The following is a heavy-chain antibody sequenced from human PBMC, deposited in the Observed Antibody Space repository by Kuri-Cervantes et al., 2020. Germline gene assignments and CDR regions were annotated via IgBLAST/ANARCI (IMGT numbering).Heavy chain of an antibody. V-gene: IGHV3-53*05. CDR2: IYSGGST. CDR3: ARDRWSDLFARFDP. Sequence: GESLKISCAASGFTVSSNYMSWVRQAPGKGLEWVSVIYSGGSTYYADSVKGRFTISRDNSKNTLYLQMNSLRVEDTAVYYCARDRWSDLFARFDPWGQGTLVTVSS. CDR1: GFTVSSNY. J-gene: IGHJ5*02. D-gene: IGHD1-26*01.